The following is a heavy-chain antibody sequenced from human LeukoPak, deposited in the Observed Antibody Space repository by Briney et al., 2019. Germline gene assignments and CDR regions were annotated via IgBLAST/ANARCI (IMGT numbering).Heavy chain of an antibody. Sequence: GGSLRLSCTTFEFTVSSHYMAWVRQAPGKGREWVSAISGSGGSTYYADSVKGRFTISRDNSKNTLYLQMNSLRAEDTAVYYCAKVSTTMVRPTNWFDPWGQGTLVTVSS. V-gene: IGHV3-23*01. D-gene: IGHD3-10*01. CDR3: AKVSTTMVRPTNWFDP. CDR1: EFTVSSHY. J-gene: IGHJ5*02. CDR2: ISGSGGST.